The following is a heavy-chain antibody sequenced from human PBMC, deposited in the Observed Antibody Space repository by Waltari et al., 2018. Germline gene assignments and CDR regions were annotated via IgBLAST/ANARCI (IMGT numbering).Heavy chain of an antibody. CDR1: GGSFSGYY. Sequence: QVQLQQWGAGLLKPSETLSLTCAVYGGSFSGYYWSWIRQPPGKGLEWIGEINHSGSTNYNPSLKSRVTISVDTSKNQFSLKLSSVTAADTAVYYCARGYGSGSYFRGYYYYGMDVWGQGP. CDR2: INHSGST. V-gene: IGHV4-34*01. D-gene: IGHD3-10*01. J-gene: IGHJ6*02. CDR3: ARGYGSGSYFRGYYYYGMDV.